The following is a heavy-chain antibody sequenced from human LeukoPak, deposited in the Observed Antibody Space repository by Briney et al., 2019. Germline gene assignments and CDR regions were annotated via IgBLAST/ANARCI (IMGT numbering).Heavy chain of an antibody. Sequence: SETLSLTCTVSGGSTSSGTYSWGWIRQPPGKGLKWIASISNSGSTYNDPSLKSRVTISVDTSKNQFSLKLSSVTAADTAVYYCARGPKMSLMRKWLRLRGYYFDYWGQGTLVTVSS. V-gene: IGHV4-39*01. CDR2: ISNSGST. J-gene: IGHJ4*02. CDR3: ARGPKMSLMRKWLRLRGYYFDY. D-gene: IGHD5-12*01. CDR1: GGSTSSGTYS.